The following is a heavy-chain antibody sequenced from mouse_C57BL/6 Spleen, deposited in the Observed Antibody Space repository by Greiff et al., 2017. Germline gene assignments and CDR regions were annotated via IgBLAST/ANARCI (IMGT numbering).Heavy chain of an antibody. CDR1: GFTFSDYG. CDR3: ARPSNYDWFAY. V-gene: IGHV5-17*01. D-gene: IGHD2-5*01. CDR2: ISSGSSTI. Sequence: EVKVVESGGGLVKPGGSLKLSCAASGFTFSDYGMHWVRQAPEKGLEWVAYISSGSSTIYYADTVKGRFTISRDNAKNTLFLQMTSLRSEDTAMYYCARPSNYDWFAYWGQGTLVTVSA. J-gene: IGHJ3*01.